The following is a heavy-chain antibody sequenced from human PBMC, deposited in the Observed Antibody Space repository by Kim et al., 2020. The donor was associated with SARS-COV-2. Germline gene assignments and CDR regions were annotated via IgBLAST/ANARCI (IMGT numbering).Heavy chain of an antibody. D-gene: IGHD2-21*02. V-gene: IGHV4-59*01. CDR1: GGSISSYY. Sequence: SETLSLTCTVSGGSISSYYWSWIRQPPGKGLEWIGYIYYSGSTNYNPSLKSRVTISVDTSKNQFSLKLSSVTAADTAVYYCARVRRHTGDDYYYGMDVWGQGATVTVAS. CDR3: ARVRRHTGDDYYYGMDV. J-gene: IGHJ6*02. CDR2: IYYSGST.